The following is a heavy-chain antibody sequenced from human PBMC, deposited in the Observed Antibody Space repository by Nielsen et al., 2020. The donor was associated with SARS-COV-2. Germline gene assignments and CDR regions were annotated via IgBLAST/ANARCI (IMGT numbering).Heavy chain of an antibody. V-gene: IGHV3-74*03. Sequence: GESLKISCAASGFIFSNYRMHWVRQAPGKGLVWVSHINPVESKTTYADSVKGRFTISRDNAKNTLYLQMNSLRAEDTALYYCARLWDDGYYFDTGPYDYWGQGTLVTVSS. J-gene: IGHJ4*02. CDR2: INPVESKT. CDR3: ARLWDDGYYFDTGPYDY. CDR1: GFIFSNYR. D-gene: IGHD3-22*01.